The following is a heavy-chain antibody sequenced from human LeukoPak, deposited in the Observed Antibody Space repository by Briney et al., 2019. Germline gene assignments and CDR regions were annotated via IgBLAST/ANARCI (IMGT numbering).Heavy chain of an antibody. CDR3: ARDRSSGWYPLDY. J-gene: IGHJ4*02. D-gene: IGHD6-13*01. Sequence: ASLKVSCKASGYXFTNYYIHWVRQAPGQGLEWMGIINPSGGSTSYAQKFQGRVTMTTDSPTSTVYLELSSLRSEDTAMYYCARDRSSGWYPLDYWGQGTLVTVSS. CDR2: INPSGGST. CDR1: GYXFTNYY. V-gene: IGHV1-46*01.